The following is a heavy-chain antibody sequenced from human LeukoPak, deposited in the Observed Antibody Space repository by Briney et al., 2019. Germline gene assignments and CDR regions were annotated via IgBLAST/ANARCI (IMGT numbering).Heavy chain of an antibody. CDR3: ATRGYSYGYYFDY. CDR2: IYTSGST. Sequence: SQTLSLTCTVSGGSISSGSYYWSWIRQPAGKGLEWIGRIYTSGSTNYNPSLKSRVTISVDTSKNQFSLKLSSVTAADTAVYYCATRGYSYGYYFDYWSEGTLVTVSS. V-gene: IGHV4-61*02. J-gene: IGHJ4*02. D-gene: IGHD5-18*01. CDR1: GGSISSGSYY.